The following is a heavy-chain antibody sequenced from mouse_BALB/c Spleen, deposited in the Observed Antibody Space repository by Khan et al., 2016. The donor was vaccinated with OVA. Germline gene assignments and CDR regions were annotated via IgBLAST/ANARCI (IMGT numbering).Heavy chain of an antibody. CDR3: ARSYDYDVGGFAY. D-gene: IGHD2-4*01. V-gene: IGHV2-9*02. Sequence: QVQLKESGPGLVAPSQSLSITCTVPGFSLSNYGVHWVRQPPGKGLEWLGVIWTGGITNYNSALISRLSISKDNSKSQVFLKMNRLQTDDTAIYYCARSYDYDVGGFAYWGQGTLVTVSA. J-gene: IGHJ3*01. CDR2: IWTGGIT. CDR1: GFSLSNYG.